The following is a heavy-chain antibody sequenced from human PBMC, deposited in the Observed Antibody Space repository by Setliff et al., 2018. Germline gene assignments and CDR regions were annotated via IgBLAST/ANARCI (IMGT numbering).Heavy chain of an antibody. D-gene: IGHD3-10*01. CDR1: GYIFTDYY. Sequence: ASVKVSCKASGYIFTDYYIHWVRQTPGQGLEWMGHINPIGGGATYAQKFHGRVTMTRDSSTSTVYMELNSLGADDTAIYFCARDLNRWFGEFAFGIWGQGTMVTVSS. CDR3: ARDLNRWFGEFAFGI. V-gene: IGHV1-2*06. J-gene: IGHJ3*02. CDR2: INPIGGGA.